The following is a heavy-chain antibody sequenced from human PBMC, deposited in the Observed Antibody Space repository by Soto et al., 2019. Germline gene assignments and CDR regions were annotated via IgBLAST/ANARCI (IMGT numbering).Heavy chain of an antibody. CDR1: GGTFSSYA. V-gene: IGHV1-69*13. CDR2: IIPIFGTA. CDR3: AKDGGVQLWFVPYGPFDP. D-gene: IGHD5-18*01. Sequence: GASVKVSCKASGGTFSSYAISWVRQAPGQGLEWMGGIIPIFGTANYAQKFQGRVTITADESTSTAYMELSSLRSEDTAVYYCAKDGGVQLWFVPYGPFDPWGQGTLVTVSS. J-gene: IGHJ5*02.